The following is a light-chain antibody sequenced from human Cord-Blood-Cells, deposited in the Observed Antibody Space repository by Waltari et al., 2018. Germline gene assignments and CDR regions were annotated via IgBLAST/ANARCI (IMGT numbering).Light chain of an antibody. CDR2: DVS. CDR1: SSDAGGHNY. J-gene: IGLJ3*02. Sequence: HSALTPLASVSRSPGQSITISCTGTSSDAGGHNYFSWYHQHPGKAPKLMIYDVSKRPSGVSNRFSGSKSGNTASLTISGLQAEDEADYYCSSYTSSSTWVFGGGTKLTVL. V-gene: IGLV2-14*01. CDR3: SSYTSSSTWV.